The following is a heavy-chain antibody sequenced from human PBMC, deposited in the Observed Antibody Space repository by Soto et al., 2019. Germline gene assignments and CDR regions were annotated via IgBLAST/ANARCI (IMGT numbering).Heavy chain of an antibody. D-gene: IGHD4-17*01. CDR2: INTSAHT. CDR3: ASESGDKWDYEAY. CDR1: GFSITSYR. J-gene: IGHJ4*02. Sequence: QVQLQESGPELVKPLETLSLPCTVSGFSITSYRWRWIRHSAGKLLDLIGRINTSAHTQYNNSIKSRVTVSRDTTRNQFFLTVNSMTAADSAVYYCASESGDKWDYEAYCGQVTQVTGSS. V-gene: IGHV4-4*07.